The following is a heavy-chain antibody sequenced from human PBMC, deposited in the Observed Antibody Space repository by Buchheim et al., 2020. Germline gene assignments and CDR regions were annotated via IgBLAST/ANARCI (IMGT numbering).Heavy chain of an antibody. CDR3: AGSSNWYGELHY. D-gene: IGHD6-13*01. J-gene: IGHJ4*02. V-gene: IGHV3-48*01. CDR2: ISSASSTI. CDR1: GFSFRSYS. Sequence: EVQLVESGGGLVQPGGSLRLSCAASGFSFRSYSMNWVRQAPGKGLEWVSYISSASSTIYYADSVKGRFTISRDNAENSLNLQMTSLRAEDTAVYYCAGSSNWYGELHYWGQGTL.